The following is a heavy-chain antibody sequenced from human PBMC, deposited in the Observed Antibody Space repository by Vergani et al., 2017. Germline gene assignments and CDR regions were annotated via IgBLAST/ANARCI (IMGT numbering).Heavy chain of an antibody. CDR1: GDSIISRSYY. J-gene: IGHJ2*01. CDR3: ASGKYYSDSTSHSRGRYFDV. V-gene: IGHV4-39*01. D-gene: IGHD3-16*01. Sequence: QMQLQESGPGLVKASETLSLTCTVSGDSIISRSYYWGWIRQPPGKGLEWIGSIYNSGNGDSSSSLKSRVTISADTSKNQFSLRLTSVTAADTAVYYCASGKYYSDSTSHSRGRYFDVWGRGTLVTVPS. CDR2: IYNSGNG.